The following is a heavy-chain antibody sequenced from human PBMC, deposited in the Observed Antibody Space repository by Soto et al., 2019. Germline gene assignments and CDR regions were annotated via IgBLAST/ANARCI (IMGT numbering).Heavy chain of an antibody. V-gene: IGHV1-69*06. D-gene: IGHD6-6*01. CDR3: ARDQGYSSSSGALGNYYYYGMDV. CDR1: GGTFSSYA. J-gene: IGHJ6*02. CDR2: IIPIFGTA. Sequence: ASVKVSCKASGGTFSSYAISWVRQAPGQGLEWMGGIIPIFGTANYAQKFQGRVTITADKSTSTAYMELSSLRSEDTAVYYCARDQGYSSSSGALGNYYYYGMDVWVQGTTVTVSS.